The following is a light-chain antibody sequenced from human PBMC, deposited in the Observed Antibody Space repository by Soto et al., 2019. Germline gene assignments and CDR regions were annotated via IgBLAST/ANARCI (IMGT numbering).Light chain of an antibody. CDR1: SNDVGRFDY. CDR2: DVN. CDR3: CSYAGSSTPYV. J-gene: IGLJ1*01. Sequence: QSVLTQPRSVSGSPGQSVTISCTGTSNDVGRFDYVSWYQQHPGKAPKVIIYDVNERPTGVPNRFSGSKSGNTASLTISGLQADDEADYYCCSYAGSSTPYVFGTGTKGTVL. V-gene: IGLV2-11*01.